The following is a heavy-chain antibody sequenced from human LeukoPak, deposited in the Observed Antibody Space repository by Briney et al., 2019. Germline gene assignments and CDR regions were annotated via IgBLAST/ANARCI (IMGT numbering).Heavy chain of an antibody. Sequence: GGSLRLSCAASGFTFSSYGMHWVRQAPGKGLEWVAFIRYDGSNKYYADSVKGRFTISRDNSKNTLYLQMNSLRAEDTAVYYCAKERGLRFLEWLYYFDYWGQGTLVTVSS. CDR3: AKERGLRFLEWLYYFDY. V-gene: IGHV3-30*02. CDR2: IRYDGSNK. J-gene: IGHJ4*02. CDR1: GFTFSSYG. D-gene: IGHD3-3*01.